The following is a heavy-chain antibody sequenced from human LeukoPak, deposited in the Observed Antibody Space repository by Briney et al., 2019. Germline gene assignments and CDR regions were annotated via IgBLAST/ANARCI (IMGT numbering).Heavy chain of an antibody. CDR2: VNLQGST. J-gene: IGHJ4*02. Sequence: SGTLSLTCGVSGGSITSTNYWTWVRQPPGKGLEWIGEVNLQGSTNYNPSLMGRVAISVDMSENHISLQLTSVTAADTAVYYCAREGGPYRPLDYSGQGTLVAVSS. CDR1: GGSITSTNY. CDR3: AREGGPYRPLDY. V-gene: IGHV4-4*02.